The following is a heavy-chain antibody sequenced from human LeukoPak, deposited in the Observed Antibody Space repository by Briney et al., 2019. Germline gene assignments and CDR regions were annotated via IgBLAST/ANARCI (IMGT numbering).Heavy chain of an antibody. Sequence: GESLKISCKGSGYSFTTYWIGWVRQMPGKGLEWMGLIYPYDSDTKYSPSFQGQVTISADKSTSTAFLHWSSLKASDSAMYYCARIPGIFGVTENWFDPWGQGTLVTVSS. J-gene: IGHJ5*02. CDR1: GYSFTTYW. CDR3: ARIPGIFGVTENWFDP. CDR2: IYPYDSDT. D-gene: IGHD3-3*01. V-gene: IGHV5-51*01.